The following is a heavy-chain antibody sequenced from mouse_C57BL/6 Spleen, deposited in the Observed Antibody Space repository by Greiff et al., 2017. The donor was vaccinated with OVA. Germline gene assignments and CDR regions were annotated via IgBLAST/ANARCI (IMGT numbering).Heavy chain of an antibody. J-gene: IGHJ3*01. D-gene: IGHD2-4*01. CDR1: GYTFTSYW. V-gene: IGHV1-52*01. Sequence: VQLQQPGAELVRPGSSVKLSCKASGYTFTSYWMHWVKQRPIQGLEWIGNIDPSDSETHYNQKFKDKATLTVDKSSSTAYMQLSSLTSEDSAVYYCARNYDYDGWFAYWGQGTLVTVSA. CDR3: ARNYDYDGWFAY. CDR2: IDPSDSET.